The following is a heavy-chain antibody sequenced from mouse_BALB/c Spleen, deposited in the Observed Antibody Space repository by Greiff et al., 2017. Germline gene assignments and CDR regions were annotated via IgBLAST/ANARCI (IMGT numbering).Heavy chain of an antibody. CDR2: ISYSGST. D-gene: IGHD1-1*01. V-gene: IGHV3-2*02. Sequence: EVKLVESGPGLVKPSQSLSLTCTVTGYSITSDYAWNWIRQFPGNKLEWMGYISYSGSTSYNPSLKSRISITRDTSKNQFFLQLNSVTTEDTATYYCARWSYGPWFAYWGQGTLVTVSA. CDR3: ARWSYGPWFAY. CDR1: GYSITSDYA. J-gene: IGHJ3*01.